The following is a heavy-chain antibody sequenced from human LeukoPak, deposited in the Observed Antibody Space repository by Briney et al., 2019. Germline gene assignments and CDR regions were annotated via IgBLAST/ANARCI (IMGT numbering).Heavy chain of an antibody. Sequence: GGSLRLSCAASGFTFSSYSMNWVRQAPGKGLEWVSCISSSSSTIYYADSVKGRFTISRDNAKNSLYLQLNSLRAEDTAVYYCARDQWLAKDRGWFDPWGQGTLVTVSS. J-gene: IGHJ5*02. CDR2: ISSSSSTI. CDR1: GFTFSSYS. D-gene: IGHD6-19*01. CDR3: ARDQWLAKDRGWFDP. V-gene: IGHV3-48*01.